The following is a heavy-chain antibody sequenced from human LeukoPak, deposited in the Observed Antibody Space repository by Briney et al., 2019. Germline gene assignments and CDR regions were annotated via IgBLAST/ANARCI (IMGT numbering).Heavy chain of an antibody. Sequence: GGSLRLSCAASRFTFSHFGMHWVRQAPGKGLEWVAVISYDEANKYYADSVKGRFTISRDNSKNTLYLQMNSLRAEDTAVYYCASGTVASMDIWGQGTMVTVSS. CDR1: RFTFSHFG. J-gene: IGHJ3*02. CDR3: ASGTVASMDI. V-gene: IGHV3-30*03. D-gene: IGHD5-12*01. CDR2: ISYDEANK.